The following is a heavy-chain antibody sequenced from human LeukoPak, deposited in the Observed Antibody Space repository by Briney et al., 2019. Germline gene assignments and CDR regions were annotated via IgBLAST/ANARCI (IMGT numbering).Heavy chain of an antibody. CDR1: GFTVSSNY. CDR2: IHSGGNT. D-gene: IGHD3-22*01. V-gene: IGHV3-66*01. CDR3: ATVAFYDSSGFDY. J-gene: IGHJ4*02. Sequence: GGSLRLSCAASGFTVSSNYMTWVRQAPGKGLEWVSGIHSGGNTYYADSVKGRFPISRVSSKNTLYLQINSRMAKNSAVYYCATVAFYDSSGFDYWGEGTLVTVSS.